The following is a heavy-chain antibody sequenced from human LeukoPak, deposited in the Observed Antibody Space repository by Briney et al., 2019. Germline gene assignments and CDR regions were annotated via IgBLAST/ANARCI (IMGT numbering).Heavy chain of an antibody. V-gene: IGHV3-30*18. J-gene: IGHJ6*04. CDR3: ANQPYYYGSGSYPGMEV. D-gene: IGHD3-10*01. CDR2: ISYDGSNK. Sequence: GGSLRLSCAASGFTFSSYGMHWVRQAPGKGLEWVAVISYDGSNKYYADSVKGRFTISRDNSKNTLYLQMNSLRAEDTAVYYCANQPYYYGSGSYPGMEVWGKGTTVTVSS. CDR1: GFTFSSYG.